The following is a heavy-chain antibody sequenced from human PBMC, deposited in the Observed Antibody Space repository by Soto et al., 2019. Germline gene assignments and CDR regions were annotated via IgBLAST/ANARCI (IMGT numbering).Heavy chain of an antibody. CDR3: ARSLNWNSPYYYMDV. CDR1: GFTVSSNY. D-gene: IGHD1-20*01. V-gene: IGHV3-66*01. Sequence: EVQLVESGGGLVQPGGSLRLSCAASGFTVSSNYMSWVRQAPGKGLEWVSVIYSGGSTYYEDSVKGRFTISRDNSKNTLYLQMNSLRAEDTAVYYCARSLNWNSPYYYMDVWGKGTTVTVSS. J-gene: IGHJ6*03. CDR2: IYSGGST.